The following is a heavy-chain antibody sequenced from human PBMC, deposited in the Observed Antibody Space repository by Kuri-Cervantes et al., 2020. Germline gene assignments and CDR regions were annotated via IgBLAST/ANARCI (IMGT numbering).Heavy chain of an antibody. Sequence: LSLTRAASGFTFSSYSMNWVRQAPGKGLEWVSYISSSSYIYYADSVKGRFTISRDNSKNTVDLQMNSLRAEDTAIYYCAKGTGRGPWGPFDIWGQGTMVTVSS. CDR1: GFTFSSYS. D-gene: IGHD3-16*01. J-gene: IGHJ3*02. CDR2: ISSSSYI. V-gene: IGHV3-21*05. CDR3: AKGTGRGPWGPFDI.